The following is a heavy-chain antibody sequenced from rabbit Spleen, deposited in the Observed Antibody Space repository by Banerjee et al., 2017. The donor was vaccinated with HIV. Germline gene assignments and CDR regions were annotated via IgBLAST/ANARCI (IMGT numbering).Heavy chain of an antibody. J-gene: IGHJ4*01. D-gene: IGHD1-1*01. CDR2: INIVTGKS. Sequence: QEQLEESGGDLVKPEGSLTLTCTASGFSFSDKDVMCWVRQAPGKGLEWIACINIVTGKSVYAGWAKGRFIMSRISSTTVTLQMTSLTAGDTATYFCARDLVAVIGWKFNWGGPGTLVPVS. CDR1: GFSFSDKDV. V-gene: IGHV1S45*01. CDR3: ARDLVAVIGWKFNW.